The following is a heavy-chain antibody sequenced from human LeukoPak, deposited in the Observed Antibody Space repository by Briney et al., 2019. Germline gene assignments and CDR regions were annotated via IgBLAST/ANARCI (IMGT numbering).Heavy chain of an antibody. CDR2: IYPGDSDT. Sequence: GESLKISCKGSGYSFTSYWIGWVRQMPGKGLEWVGIIYPGDSDTRYSPSFQGQVTISADKSISTAYLQWSSLKASDTAMYYCARGDDIVVVPAAFDYWGQGTLVTVSS. CDR1: GYSFTSYW. CDR3: ARGDDIVVVPAAFDY. J-gene: IGHJ4*02. V-gene: IGHV5-51*01. D-gene: IGHD2-2*01.